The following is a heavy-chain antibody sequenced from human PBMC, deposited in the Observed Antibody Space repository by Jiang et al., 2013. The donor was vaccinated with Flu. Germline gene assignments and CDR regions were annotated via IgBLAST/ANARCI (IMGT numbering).Heavy chain of an antibody. Sequence: VQLLESGGGLVQPGGSLSLSCEASKFTFSNHAMSWVRQAPGKGLEWVSTITGSGGNTYYADSVKGRFIISRDNSKNSLYLYMDSLRPEDTAVYYCAKGEYSNNWYQNWFDPWGQGTLVTVSS. D-gene: IGHD6-13*01. CDR3: AKGEYSNNWYQNWFDP. V-gene: IGHV3-23*01. CDR1: KFTFSNHA. J-gene: IGHJ5*02. CDR2: ITGSGGNT.